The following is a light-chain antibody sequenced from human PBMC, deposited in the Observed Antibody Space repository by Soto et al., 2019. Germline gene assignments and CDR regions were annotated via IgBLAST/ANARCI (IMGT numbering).Light chain of an antibody. Sequence: QSLLTQPASVSGSPGQSITISCTGTSSDVGGYNYVSWYQQHPGKAPKLMIYDVSNRPSGVSNRFSGSKSGNTASLTISGLQAEDEADYYCSSYTSGSTPPYVIGTGTKLTVL. J-gene: IGLJ1*01. CDR2: DVS. CDR1: SSDVGGYNY. CDR3: SSYTSGSTPPYV. V-gene: IGLV2-14*01.